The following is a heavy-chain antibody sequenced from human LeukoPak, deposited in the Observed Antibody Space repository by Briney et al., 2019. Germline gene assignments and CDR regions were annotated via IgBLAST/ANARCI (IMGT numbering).Heavy chain of an antibody. J-gene: IGHJ5*02. D-gene: IGHD4-17*01. CDR2: IRYDGSNK. CDR3: AKDRDVTTVTYSPNWFDP. CDR1: GFTFSSYG. Sequence: GGSLRLSCAASGFTFSSYGMHWVRQAPGKGLEWVAFIRYDGSNKYYADSVKGRFTISRDNSKNTLYLQMNSLRAEDTAVYYCAKDRDVTTVTYSPNWFDPWGQGTLVTVSS. V-gene: IGHV3-30*02.